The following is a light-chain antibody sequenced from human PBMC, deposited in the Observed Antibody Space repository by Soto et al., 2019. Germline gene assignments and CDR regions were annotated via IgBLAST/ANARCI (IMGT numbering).Light chain of an antibody. V-gene: IGKV1-5*03. CDR2: KAS. CDR1: QSIKTW. CDR3: QQYDSYSPLT. Sequence: DIQMTQSPSTLSAPIGDRVTITCRASQSIKTWLAWYQQKPGKAPRLLIYKASILESGVPLRFSGSGSETEFTLTISSLQPEDFATYYCQQYDSYSPLTFGQGTKLEIK. J-gene: IGKJ2*01.